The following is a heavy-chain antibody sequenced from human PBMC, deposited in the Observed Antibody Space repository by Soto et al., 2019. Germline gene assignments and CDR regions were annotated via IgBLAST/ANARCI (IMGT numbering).Heavy chain of an antibody. Sequence: SETLSLTCTVSGASISGFYWSWIRKSAGKGLEWIGRIYATGTTDYNPSLKSRVMMSVDTSKKQFSLKLRSVTAADTAVYYCVRDGTKTLRDWFDPWGQGISVTAPQ. CDR3: VRDGTKTLRDWFDP. J-gene: IGHJ5*02. D-gene: IGHD1-1*01. CDR1: GASISGFY. V-gene: IGHV4-4*07. CDR2: IYATGTT.